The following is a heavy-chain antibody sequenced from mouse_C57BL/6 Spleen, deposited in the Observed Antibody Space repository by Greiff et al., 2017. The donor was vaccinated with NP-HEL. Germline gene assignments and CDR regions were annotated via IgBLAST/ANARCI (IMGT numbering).Heavy chain of an antibody. Sequence: SGPELVKPGASVKMSCKASGYTFTDYNMHWVKQSHGKSLEWIGYINPNNGGTSYNQKFKGKATLTVNKSSSTAYMELRSLTSEDSAVYYCARPFYYGSSYGYFDVWGTGTTVTVSS. J-gene: IGHJ1*03. CDR3: ARPFYYGSSYGYFDV. V-gene: IGHV1-22*01. D-gene: IGHD1-1*01. CDR2: INPNNGGT. CDR1: GYTFTDYN.